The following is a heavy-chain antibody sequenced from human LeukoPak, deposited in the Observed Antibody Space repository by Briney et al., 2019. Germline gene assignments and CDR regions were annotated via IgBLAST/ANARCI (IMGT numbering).Heavy chain of an antibody. D-gene: IGHD6-13*01. V-gene: IGHV1-2*02. CDR3: AREVKMAAAGKALMGYYYYYMDV. CDR2: INPNSGGT. J-gene: IGHJ6*03. CDR1: GYTFTGYY. Sequence: ASVKVSCKASGYTFTGYYMHWVRQAPGQGLEWMGWINPNSGGTNYAQKLQGRVTMTTDTSTSTAYMELRSLRSDDTAVYYCAREVKMAAAGKALMGYYYYYMDVWGKGTTVTISS.